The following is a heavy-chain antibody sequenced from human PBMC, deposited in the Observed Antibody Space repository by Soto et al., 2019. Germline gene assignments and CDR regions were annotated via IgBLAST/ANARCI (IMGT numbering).Heavy chain of an antibody. CDR3: ARDRYNWNYVYYYYGMDV. CDR1: GASISGGTYY. Sequence: SETLSLTCTVSGASISGGTYYWTWIRQAPGKGLEWVGHIYYTGSTNYNPALNDRVTISVDTSKNHFSLQLTSVAAADTAVYYCARDRYNWNYVYYYYGMDVWGQGTTVTVSS. J-gene: IGHJ6*02. D-gene: IGHD1-7*01. V-gene: IGHV4-61*03. CDR2: IYYTGST.